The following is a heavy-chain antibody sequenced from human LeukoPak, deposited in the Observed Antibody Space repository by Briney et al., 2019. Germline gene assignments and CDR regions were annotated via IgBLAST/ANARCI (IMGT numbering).Heavy chain of an antibody. CDR3: ASLVVVTRGSYYYYGMDV. Sequence: ASVKVSCKASGYTFTSYGISWVRQAPGQGLEWMGWISPYNGNTNYAQKLQGRVTMTTDTSTSTAYMELRSLRSDDTAVYYCASLVVVTRGSYYYYGMDVWGQGTTVTVSS. J-gene: IGHJ6*02. D-gene: IGHD4-23*01. CDR2: ISPYNGNT. CDR1: GYTFTSYG. V-gene: IGHV1-18*01.